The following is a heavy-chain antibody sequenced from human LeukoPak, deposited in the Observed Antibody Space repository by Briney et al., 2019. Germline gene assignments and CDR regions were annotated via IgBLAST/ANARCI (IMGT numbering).Heavy chain of an antibody. CDR2: ISSSSSYI. CDR1: GSTLSRYS. Sequence: PGGSLRLSCAASGSTLSRYSMNWVRQAPGKGLEWVSSISSSSSYIHYADSVKGRFTISRDNAKNSLYLQMNSLRAEDTAVYYCARDQAANGWFDPWGQGTLVTVSS. J-gene: IGHJ5*02. D-gene: IGHD2-15*01. CDR3: ARDQAANGWFDP. V-gene: IGHV3-21*01.